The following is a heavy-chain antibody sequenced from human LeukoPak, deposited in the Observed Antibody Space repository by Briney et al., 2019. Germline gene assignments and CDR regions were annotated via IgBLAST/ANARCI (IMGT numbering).Heavy chain of an antibody. J-gene: IGHJ3*02. CDR1: GGSISSGGHY. D-gene: IGHD5-12*01. V-gene: IGHV4-31*03. CDR2: IYYSGST. Sequence: SETLSLTCTVSGGSISSGGHYWSWLRQHPGKGLEWIGYIYYSGSTYYNPSLKSRVTISVDTSKNQFSLKLSSVTAADTAVYYCARSGYGDAFDIWGQGTMVTVSS. CDR3: ARSGYGDAFDI.